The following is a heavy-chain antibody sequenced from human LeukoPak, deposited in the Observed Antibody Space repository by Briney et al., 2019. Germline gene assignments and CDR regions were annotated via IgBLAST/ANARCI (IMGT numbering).Heavy chain of an antibody. V-gene: IGHV4-34*01. D-gene: IGHD2-2*01. J-gene: IGHJ6*02. CDR3: ARVKVVPAAISNYYYGMDV. Sequence: SETLSLTCAVYGGSFSGYYWSWIRQPPGKGLEWIGEINHSGSTNYNPSLKSRVTISVDTSKNQFSLKLSSVTAVDTAVYYCARVKVVPAAISNYYYGMDVWGQGTTVTVSS. CDR1: GGSFSGYY. CDR2: INHSGST.